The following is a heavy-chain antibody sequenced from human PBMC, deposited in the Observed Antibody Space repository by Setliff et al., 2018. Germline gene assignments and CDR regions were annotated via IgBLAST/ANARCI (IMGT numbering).Heavy chain of an antibody. CDR2: IYYSGST. CDR3: ARDYYDSRGSYAFDI. D-gene: IGHD3-22*01. V-gene: IGHV4-59*11. J-gene: IGHJ3*02. CDR1: GGSISSHY. Sequence: SETLSLTCTVSGGSISSHYWSWIRQPPGKGLEWIGYIYYSGSTNYNPSLKSRVTISVDTSKNQFSLKLSSVTAADTAVYYCARDYYDSRGSYAFDIWGQGTVVTVSS.